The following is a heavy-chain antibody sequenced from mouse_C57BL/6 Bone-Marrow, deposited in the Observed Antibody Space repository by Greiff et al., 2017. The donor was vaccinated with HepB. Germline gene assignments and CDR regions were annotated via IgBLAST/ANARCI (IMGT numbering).Heavy chain of an antibody. D-gene: IGHD4-1*01. V-gene: IGHV5-9*01. CDR3: ARHGLGRDAMDY. CDR1: GFTFSSYT. CDR2: ISGGGGNT. Sequence: EVQGVESGGGLVKPGGSLKLSCAASGFTFSSYTMSWVRQTPEKRLEWVATISGGGGNTYYPDSVKGRFTISRDNAKNTLYLQMSSLRSEDTALYYCARHGLGRDAMDYWGQGTSVTVSS. J-gene: IGHJ4*01.